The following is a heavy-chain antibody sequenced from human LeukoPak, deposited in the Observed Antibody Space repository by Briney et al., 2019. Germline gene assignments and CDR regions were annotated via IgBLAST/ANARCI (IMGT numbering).Heavy chain of an antibody. CDR1: GFTFSSYW. V-gene: IGHV3-7*01. CDR3: ARVRIVRGGWYGWYFDY. Sequence: PGGSLRLSCAASGFTFSSYWMSWVRQAPGKGLEWVANIKQDGSEKYYVDSVKGRFTISRDNAKNSLYLQMNSLRAEDTAVYYCARVRIVRGGWYGWYFDYWGQGTLVTVSS. CDR2: IKQDGSEK. J-gene: IGHJ4*02. D-gene: IGHD6-19*01.